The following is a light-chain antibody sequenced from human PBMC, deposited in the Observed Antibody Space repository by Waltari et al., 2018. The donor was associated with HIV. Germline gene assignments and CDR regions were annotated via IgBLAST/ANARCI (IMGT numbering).Light chain of an antibody. Sequence: SYELTQPPSMSVSPGQTATISCSGYGLSTHYASWYQQKPGRAPLLIIYNDTKTPSGIPERFSGSSSGTTVTLTISGVQAEDEADYYCQSADSSGTYVFGTGTKVTVL. J-gene: IGLJ1*01. CDR1: GLSTHY. CDR2: NDT. V-gene: IGLV3-25*03. CDR3: QSADSSGTYV.